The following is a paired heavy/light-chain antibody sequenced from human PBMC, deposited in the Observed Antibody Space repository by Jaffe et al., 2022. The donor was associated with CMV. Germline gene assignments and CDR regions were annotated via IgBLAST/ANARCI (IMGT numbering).Heavy chain of an antibody. J-gene: IGHJ4*02. D-gene: IGHD5-12*01. CDR1: GFTFGDYA. V-gene: IGHV3-49*04. CDR3: TRELGHIVATWDDY. Sequence: EVQLVESGGGLVQPGRSLRLSCTASGFTFGDYAMTWVRQAPGKGLEWIGFIRSKAYGGTTEYAASVKGRFTISRDDSKSIAYLQMNSLRTEDTAVYYCTRELGHIVATWDDYWGQGTLVTVSS. CDR2: IRSKAYGGTT.
Light chain of an antibody. Sequence: EIVLTQSPGTLSLSPGERATLSCRASQSVSSSYLAWYQQKPGQAPRLLIYGASSRASGIPDRFSGSGSGTDFTLTISRLEPEDFAVYYCRQYGSSPFTFGPGTKVDIK. CDR1: QSVSSSY. CDR2: GAS. J-gene: IGKJ3*01. CDR3: RQYGSSPFT. V-gene: IGKV3-20*01.